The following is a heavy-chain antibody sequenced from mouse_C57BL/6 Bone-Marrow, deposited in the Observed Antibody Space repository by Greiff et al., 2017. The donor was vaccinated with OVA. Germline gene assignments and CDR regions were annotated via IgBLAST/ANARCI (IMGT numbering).Heavy chain of an antibody. V-gene: IGHV14-3*01. Sequence: VQLQQSVAELVRPGASVKLSCTASGFNIKNTYMHWVKQRPEQGLEWLGRIDPETGNTTYAPKFKGKAIITADTSSNTAYLQLSSLTSDDTAIYYCAADYGSSYWYFDVWGTGTTVTVSS. CDR2: IDPETGNT. J-gene: IGHJ1*03. D-gene: IGHD1-1*01. CDR3: AADYGSSYWYFDV. CDR1: GFNIKNTY.